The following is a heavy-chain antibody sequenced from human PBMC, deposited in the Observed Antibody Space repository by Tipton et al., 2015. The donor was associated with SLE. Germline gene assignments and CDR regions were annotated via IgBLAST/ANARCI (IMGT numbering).Heavy chain of an antibody. CDR2: ISSSSSYI. CDR1: GFTFSSYS. CDR3: TTEGQELTLPKRFDY. D-gene: IGHD3-16*02. J-gene: IGHJ4*02. V-gene: IGHV3-21*01. Sequence: SLRLSCAASGFTFSSYSMNWVRQAPGKGLEWVSSISSSSSYIYYADSVKGRFTISRDNAKNTVYLQMNSLRAEDTAVYYCTTEGQELTLPKRFDYWGQGTLVTVSS.